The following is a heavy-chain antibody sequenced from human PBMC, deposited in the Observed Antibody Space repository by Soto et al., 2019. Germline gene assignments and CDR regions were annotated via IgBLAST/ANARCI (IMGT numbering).Heavy chain of an antibody. J-gene: IGHJ4*02. CDR2: IYYSGST. Sequence: PSETLSLTCTVSGGSISSGGYYWSWIRQHPGKGLEWIGYIYYSGSTYYNPSLKSRVTISVDTSKNQFSLKLSSVTAADTAVYYCARDASAYSGSLGLDYWGQRTLVTVSS. V-gene: IGHV4-31*03. CDR1: GGSISSGGYY. CDR3: ARDASAYSGSLGLDY. D-gene: IGHD1-26*01.